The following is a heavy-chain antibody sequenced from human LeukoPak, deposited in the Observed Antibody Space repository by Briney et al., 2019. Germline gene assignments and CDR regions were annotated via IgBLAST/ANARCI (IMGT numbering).Heavy chain of an antibody. V-gene: IGHV1-8*01. Sequence: ASVKVSCKASGYTFTSYDINWVRQATGQGLEWMGWMNPNSGNTGYAQKFQGRVTMTRNTSISTAYMELSSLRSEDTAVYYCARRPPIVVVPAAKGFDPWGQGTLVTVSS. J-gene: IGHJ5*02. CDR1: GYTFTSYD. D-gene: IGHD2-2*01. CDR2: MNPNSGNT. CDR3: ARRPPIVVVPAAKGFDP.